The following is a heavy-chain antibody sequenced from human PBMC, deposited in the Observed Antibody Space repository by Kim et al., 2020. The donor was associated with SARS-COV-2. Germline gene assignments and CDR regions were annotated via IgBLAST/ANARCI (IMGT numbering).Heavy chain of an antibody. V-gene: IGHV4-31*02. D-gene: IGHD1-26*01. CDR2: IYYSGST. Sequence: SETLSLTCTVSRGSISSGSYYWSWIRQHPGKGLEWIGYIYYSGSTYCNPSLKSRVNLSIDTSRNQFSLKLSSVTAADTAVYYCATRFGSYYHYWGQGILVTVSS. CDR1: RGSISSGSYY. J-gene: IGHJ4*02. CDR3: ATRFGSYYHY.